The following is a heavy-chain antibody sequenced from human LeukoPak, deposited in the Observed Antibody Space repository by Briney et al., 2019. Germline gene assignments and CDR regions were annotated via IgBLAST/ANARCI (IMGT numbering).Heavy chain of an antibody. Sequence: PGGSLRLSCAASGFTFSGYTMSWVRQAPGKGLEWVSAISGGGEKTYYADSVKGRFTISRDNSKGTLYLQMNSLGAEDSALYYCARDFYDSSGYYYDYWGQGTLVTVSS. J-gene: IGHJ4*02. CDR3: ARDFYDSSGYYYDY. V-gene: IGHV3-23*01. CDR1: GFTFSGYT. CDR2: ISGGGEKT. D-gene: IGHD3-22*01.